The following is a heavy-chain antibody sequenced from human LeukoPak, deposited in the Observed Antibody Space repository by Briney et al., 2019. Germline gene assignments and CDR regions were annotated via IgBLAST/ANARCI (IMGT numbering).Heavy chain of an antibody. D-gene: IGHD6-13*01. CDR1: GFTFSSYW. Sequence: GGSLRLSCAASGFTFSSYWMSWVRQAPGKGLEWVAHIEQDGSEKYYVDSVKGRFTISRDNAKNSLYLQMNSLRAEDRAGYYCARIASSSWQRLIDASDIWGQGTMVTVSS. CDR2: IEQDGSEK. J-gene: IGHJ3*02. V-gene: IGHV3-7*01. CDR3: ARIASSSWQRLIDASDI.